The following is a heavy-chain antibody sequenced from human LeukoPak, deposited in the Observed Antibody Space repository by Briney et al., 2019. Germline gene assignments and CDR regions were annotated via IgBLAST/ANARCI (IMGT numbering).Heavy chain of an antibody. V-gene: IGHV3-20*04. Sequence: PGGSLRLSCAASGLTFDDYGMSWVRHAPGKGLEWVSGINWNGGSTVYADSVKGRFTISRDNAKNSLYLQMSSLRAEDTALYYCARDGPPYYDSTRDAFDIWGQGTMVTVSS. D-gene: IGHD3-22*01. CDR3: ARDGPPYYDSTRDAFDI. CDR1: GLTFDDYG. J-gene: IGHJ3*02. CDR2: INWNGGST.